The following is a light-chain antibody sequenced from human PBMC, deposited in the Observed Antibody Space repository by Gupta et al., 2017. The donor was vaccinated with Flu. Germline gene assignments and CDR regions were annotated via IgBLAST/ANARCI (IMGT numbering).Light chain of an antibody. J-gene: IGKJ5*01. CDR2: EAS. CDR3: QQYRTYPIT. Sequence: DIQMTQSPSTLSASVGDRVTITCRASQSVSGWLAWYQQKPGKAPKVLIYEASNLQSGVPSRFSGSGSGTEFTLTISSLQPDDFATYYRQQYRTYPITFGQGTRLEI. V-gene: IGKV1-5*03. CDR1: QSVSGW.